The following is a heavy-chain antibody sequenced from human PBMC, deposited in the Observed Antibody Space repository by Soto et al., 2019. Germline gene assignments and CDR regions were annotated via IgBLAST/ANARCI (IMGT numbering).Heavy chain of an antibody. J-gene: IGHJ4*02. CDR3: AKGSIEYSASVEN. V-gene: IGHV3-23*01. Sequence: EVQLLESGGGLVQPGGSLRLSCAASGFSFSSYAMVWVRQAPGKGLEWVSVISARGGRLYFADSVKGRFTISRDNSKNVLSLEMNSLRAENTATNFCAKGSIEYSASVENWGQGTLVVVSS. CDR2: ISARGGRL. D-gene: IGHD5-12*01. CDR1: GFSFSSYA.